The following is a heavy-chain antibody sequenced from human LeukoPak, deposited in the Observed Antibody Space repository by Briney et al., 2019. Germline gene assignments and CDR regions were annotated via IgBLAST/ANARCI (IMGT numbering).Heavy chain of an antibody. CDR3: ARGLKYYATLTGFGNYYAMDV. Sequence: GGSLRLSCEASGFTFSTYEMNWVRQAPGKGLEWASYISSSDGTIYYADSVKGRFTISRDNAKNSLYLKMNSLRAEDTAVYYCARGLKYYATLTGFGNYYAMDVWGQGTTVTV. V-gene: IGHV3-48*03. J-gene: IGHJ6*02. D-gene: IGHD3-9*01. CDR1: GFTFSTYE. CDR2: ISSSDGTI.